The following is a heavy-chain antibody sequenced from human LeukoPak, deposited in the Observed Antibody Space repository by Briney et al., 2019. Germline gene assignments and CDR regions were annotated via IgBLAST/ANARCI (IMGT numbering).Heavy chain of an antibody. V-gene: IGHV4-39*07. J-gene: IGHJ4*02. Sequence: SETLSLTCTVSGGSISSSNYYWGWIRQPPGKGLEWIGSIYYSGSTYYNPSLKSRVTISVDTSKNQFSLKLSSVTAADTAVYYCASLTYGDYVFDYWGQGTLVTVSS. CDR3: ASLTYGDYVFDY. CDR2: IYYSGST. CDR1: GGSISSSNYY. D-gene: IGHD4-17*01.